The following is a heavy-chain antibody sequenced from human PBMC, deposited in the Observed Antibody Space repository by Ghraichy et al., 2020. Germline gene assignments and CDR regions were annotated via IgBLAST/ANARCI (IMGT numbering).Heavy chain of an antibody. CDR3: ARGVAATGTIFDY. J-gene: IGHJ4*02. Sequence: LSLTCAASGFTVSNNYMSWVRQAPGKGLEWVSVIYSGGSTYYADSVKGRFTISRDNSKNTLYLQMNGLRAEDTAVYYCARGVAATGTIFDYWGQGTLVTVSS. CDR1: GFTVSNNY. CDR2: IYSGGST. V-gene: IGHV3-53*01. D-gene: IGHD6-13*01.